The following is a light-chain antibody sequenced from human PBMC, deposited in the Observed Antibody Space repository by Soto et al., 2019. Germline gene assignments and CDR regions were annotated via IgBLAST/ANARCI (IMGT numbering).Light chain of an antibody. CDR3: SSYTSSSTPVV. J-gene: IGLJ2*01. Sequence: QSALTQPPSVSGSPEQSVTISCTGTSSDVGSYNRVSWYQQPPGTAPKLMIYEVSNRPSGVPDRFSGSKSGNTASLTISGLQAEDEADYYCSSYTSSSTPVVFGGGTKVTVL. CDR1: SSDVGSYNR. V-gene: IGLV2-18*02. CDR2: EVS.